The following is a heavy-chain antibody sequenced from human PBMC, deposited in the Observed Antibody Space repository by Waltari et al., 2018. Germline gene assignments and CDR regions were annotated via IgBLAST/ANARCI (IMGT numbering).Heavy chain of an antibody. D-gene: IGHD3-3*01. CDR3: ARANTIFGVIRTWYYMDV. Sequence: QVQLQQWGAGLLKPSESLSLTCVVSGGSFSGSYRSWIRQPPGKGLEWIGEINHSGRTNYNPSLKSRVTISIDTSKIQFSLKLRSVTVADTAVYYCARANTIFGVIRTWYYMDVWGRGTPVTVSS. CDR1: GGSFSGSY. J-gene: IGHJ6*03. CDR2: INHSGRT. V-gene: IGHV4-34*01.